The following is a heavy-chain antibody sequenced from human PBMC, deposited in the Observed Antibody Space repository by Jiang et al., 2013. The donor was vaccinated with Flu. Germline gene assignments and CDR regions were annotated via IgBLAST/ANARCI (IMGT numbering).Heavy chain of an antibody. V-gene: IGHV1-46*01. CDR3: ARVDTAMVYYYGMDV. CDR1: GYTFTSYY. D-gene: IGHD5-18*01. Sequence: SGAEVKKPGASVKVSCKASGYTFTSYYMHWVRQAPGQGLEWMGIINPSGGSTSYAQKFQGRVTMTRDTSTSTVYMELSSLRSEDTAVYYCARVDTAMVYYYGMDVWGQGTTVTV. CDR2: INPSGGST. J-gene: IGHJ6*02.